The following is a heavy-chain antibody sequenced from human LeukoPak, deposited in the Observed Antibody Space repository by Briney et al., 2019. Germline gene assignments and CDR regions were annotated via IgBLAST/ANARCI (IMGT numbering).Heavy chain of an antibody. CDR2: ISDSGGST. J-gene: IGHJ1*01. CDR3: ARDPNGNYVGAFDFQR. CDR1: GFTFSNFA. Sequence: GGSLRLSCAASGFTFSNFAMTWVRQAPGKGLEWVSSISDSGGSTYYADSVKGRFTISRDNYKNTLYLQMNSLRPEDTAVYYCARDPNGNYVGAFDFQRWGLGTLVTVSS. D-gene: IGHD4-17*01. V-gene: IGHV3-23*01.